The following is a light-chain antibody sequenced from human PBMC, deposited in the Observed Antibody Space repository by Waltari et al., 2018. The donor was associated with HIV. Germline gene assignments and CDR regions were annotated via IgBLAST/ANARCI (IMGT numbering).Light chain of an antibody. Sequence: QTVVTQQPSFSVSPGGTITLTFGLSSGSVSIAYYPSWYQQTTGQPPRTLIYNTDTRSSGVPDRFSGSIVGNKAALTITGAQSEDESDYYCLLYMASGRVFGGGTRLTVL. CDR3: LLYMASGRV. CDR1: SGSVSIAYY. J-gene: IGLJ3*02. V-gene: IGLV8-61*01. CDR2: NTD.